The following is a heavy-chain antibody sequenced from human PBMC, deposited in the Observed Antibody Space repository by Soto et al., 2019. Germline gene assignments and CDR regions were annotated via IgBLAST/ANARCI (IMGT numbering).Heavy chain of an antibody. CDR3: AKARDYGTMSLNY. V-gene: IGHV3-23*01. CDR1: GFTFSSYA. J-gene: IGHJ4*02. Sequence: EVQLLESGGGLVQPGGSLRLSCAASGFTFSSYAMSWVLQAPGKGLEWVSAISGSGGSTYYADSVKGRFHISRDNSKNPLYLQMNSLRAEDTAVYYCAKARDYGTMSLNYWGQGTLVTVSS. D-gene: IGHD4-17*01. CDR2: ISGSGGST.